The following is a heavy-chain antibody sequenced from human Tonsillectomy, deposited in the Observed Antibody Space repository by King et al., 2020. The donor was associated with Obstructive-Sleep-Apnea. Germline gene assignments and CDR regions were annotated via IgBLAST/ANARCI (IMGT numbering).Heavy chain of an antibody. J-gene: IGHJ3*02. D-gene: IGHD3-22*01. CDR2: IRQDESQK. CDR1: GFTFGSYW. CDR3: ARDRSYETTGYYYDVFDM. Sequence: VQLVESGGGVVQPGGSLRLSCAASGFTFGSYWMTWVRQAPGRGLEWVANIRQDESQKYYVDSVKGRFTISRDNAKNSLYLQMNSLRADDTAVYYCARDRSYETTGYYYDVFDMWGQGTMVTVSS. V-gene: IGHV3-7*03.